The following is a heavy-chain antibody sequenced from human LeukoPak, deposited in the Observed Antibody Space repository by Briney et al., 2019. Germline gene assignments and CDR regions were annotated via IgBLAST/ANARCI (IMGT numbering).Heavy chain of an antibody. D-gene: IGHD1-26*01. Sequence: ASVKVSCRASGGTFSSYAISWVRQAPGQGLEWMGGIIPIFGTANYAQKFQGRVTITADESTSTDYMELSSLRSEDTAVYYCARDHPRVGATHDAFDIWGQGTMVTVSS. V-gene: IGHV1-69*13. J-gene: IGHJ3*02. CDR1: GGTFSSYA. CDR3: ARDHPRVGATHDAFDI. CDR2: IIPIFGTA.